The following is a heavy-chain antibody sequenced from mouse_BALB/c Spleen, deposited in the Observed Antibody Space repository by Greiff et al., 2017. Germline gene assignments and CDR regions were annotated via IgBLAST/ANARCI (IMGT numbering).Heavy chain of an antibody. CDR3: AREGYDGPWFAY. Sequence: VQLKESGPGLVKPSQSLSLTCSVTGYSITSGYYWNWIRQFPGNKLEWMGYISYDGSNNYNPTLKNRISITRDTSKNQFFLKLNSVTTEDTATYYCAREGYDGPWFAYWGQGTLVTVSA. CDR1: GYSITSGYY. J-gene: IGHJ3*01. D-gene: IGHD2-3*01. V-gene: IGHV3-6*02. CDR2: ISYDGSN.